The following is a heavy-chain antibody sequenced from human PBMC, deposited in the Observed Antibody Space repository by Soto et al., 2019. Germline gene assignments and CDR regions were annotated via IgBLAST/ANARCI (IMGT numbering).Heavy chain of an antibody. D-gene: IGHD3-16*01. CDR2: IYPGDSDT. J-gene: IGHJ4*02. Sequence: PGESLKISCKGSGYSFTSYWIGWVRQMPGKGLEWMGIIYPGDSDTRYSPSFQGQVTISADKSISTAYLQWSSLKASDTAMYYCARRGVMITFGEPEGMLSRRKYYFDYWGQGTLVTVSS. CDR3: ARRGVMITFGEPEGMLSRRKYYFDY. V-gene: IGHV5-51*01. CDR1: GYSFTSYW.